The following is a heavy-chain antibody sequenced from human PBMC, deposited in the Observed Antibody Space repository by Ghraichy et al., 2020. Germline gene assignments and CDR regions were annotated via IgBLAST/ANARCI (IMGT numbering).Heavy chain of an antibody. CDR1: RLDEHASD. D-gene: IGHD1-14*01. CDR2: FYSGGST. Sequence: GGSLRLSCGQHRLDEHASDSSHVIPARVPSLAWESDFYSGGSTYYADSVKGRFTISRDNSKDTLYLQMNSLRAEDTAIYYCTRDARGNNPFD. J-gene: IGHJ4*01. CDR3: TRDARGNNPFD. V-gene: IGHV3-53*01.